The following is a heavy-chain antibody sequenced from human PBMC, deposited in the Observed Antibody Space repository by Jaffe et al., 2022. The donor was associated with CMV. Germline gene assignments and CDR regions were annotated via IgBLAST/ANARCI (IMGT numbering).Heavy chain of an antibody. D-gene: IGHD6-6*01. V-gene: IGHV4-59*01. CDR2: IYYSGTT. CDR1: GGSIRNYY. Sequence: QVQLQESGPGLVKPSETLSLTCIVSGGSIRNYYWSWIRQPPGKGLEWIGYIYYSGTTNYNPSLKSRVTISVDTSKNQFSLKLSSVTAADTAVYYCASLGFVDSSVDYWGQGTLVTVSS. CDR3: ASLGFVDSSVDY. J-gene: IGHJ4*02.